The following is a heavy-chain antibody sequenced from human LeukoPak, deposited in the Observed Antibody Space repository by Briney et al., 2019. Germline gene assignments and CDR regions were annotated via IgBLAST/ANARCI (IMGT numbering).Heavy chain of an antibody. D-gene: IGHD6-13*01. Sequence: GGSLRLSCAASGFTFSSYAISWVRQAPGQGLEWMGGIIPIFGTANYAQKFQGRVTITADKSTSTAYMELSSLRSEDTAVYYCARSRLAAAGSYDLWGQGTLVTVSS. CDR3: ARSRLAAAGSYDL. J-gene: IGHJ4*02. CDR2: IIPIFGTA. V-gene: IGHV1-69*06. CDR1: GFTFSSYA.